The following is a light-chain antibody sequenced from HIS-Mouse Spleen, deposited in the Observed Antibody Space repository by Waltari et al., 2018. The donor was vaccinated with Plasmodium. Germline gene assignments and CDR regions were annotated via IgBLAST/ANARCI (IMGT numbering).Light chain of an antibody. CDR2: KAF. J-gene: IGKJ1*01. CDR3: QQYNSYWT. V-gene: IGKV1-5*03. CDR1: QSISSW. Sequence: DIQITQSPPTLSASVGDRVTITCRASQSISSWLAWYQKKPGKAPKLLHYKAFSLESGAPSRFSGSGSGTEFPLTISSLQPDDFATYYCQQYNSYWTFGQGTKVEIK.